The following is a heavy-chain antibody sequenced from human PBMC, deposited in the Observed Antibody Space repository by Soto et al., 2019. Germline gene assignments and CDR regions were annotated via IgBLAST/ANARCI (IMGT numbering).Heavy chain of an antibody. CDR2: IYWDDDK. CDR3: AHRQRITFGGVIVNY. D-gene: IGHD3-16*02. CDR1: GFSLSTSGVG. J-gene: IGHJ4*02. Sequence: QITLKESGPTLVKPTQTLTLTCTFSGFSLSTSGVGVGWIRQPPGKALEWLALIYWDDDKRYSPSLKSRLTTTKDTSKNQVVLTMTNMDPVDTATYYCAHRQRITFGGVIVNYWGQGTLVTVSS. V-gene: IGHV2-5*02.